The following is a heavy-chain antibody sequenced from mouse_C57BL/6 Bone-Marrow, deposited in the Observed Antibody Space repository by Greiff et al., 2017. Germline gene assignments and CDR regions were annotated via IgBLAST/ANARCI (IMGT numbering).Heavy chain of an antibody. D-gene: IGHD2-1*01. J-gene: IGHJ4*01. Sequence: VQLQQSGAELARPGASVTLSCKASGYTFTSYGISWVKQRTGQGLEWIGEIYPRSGNTYYNEKFKGKATLTADKSSSTAYMELRSLTSEDSAVYFCARGNYYAMDYWGQGTSVTVSS. CDR1: GYTFTSYG. CDR3: ARGNYYAMDY. V-gene: IGHV1-81*01. CDR2: IYPRSGNT.